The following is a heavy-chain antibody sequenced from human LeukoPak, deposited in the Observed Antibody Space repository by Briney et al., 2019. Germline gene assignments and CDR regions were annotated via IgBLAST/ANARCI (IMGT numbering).Heavy chain of an antibody. CDR3: SYTAMYSNLLIGDLPATFDS. Sequence: ASVKVSCKASGGTFSSYAISWVRQAPAQGLEWVGGVIPIFGTANYAQKFQGRVTITANESTTTAYMDLISLRAEATAVSYCSYTAMYSNLLIGDLPATFDSWGQGTLGTVSS. J-gene: IGHJ4*02. CDR1: GGTFSSYA. V-gene: IGHV1-69*13. CDR2: VIPIFGTA. D-gene: IGHD2-21*01.